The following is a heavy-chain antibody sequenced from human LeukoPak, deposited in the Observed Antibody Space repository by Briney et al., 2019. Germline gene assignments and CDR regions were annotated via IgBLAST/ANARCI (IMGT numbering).Heavy chain of an antibody. V-gene: IGHV3-48*03. CDR3: ARGDLRLPSPHYYYGMDV. D-gene: IGHD2-21*02. Sequence: PGGSLRLSCAASQFSLRSYEMNGVRQAPGKGVEWVSYISSGGSSIYYADSVKGRFTISRDNAKNSLYLQMNSLRVEDTAVYYCARGDLRLPSPHYYYGMDVWGQGTTVTVSS. J-gene: IGHJ6*02. CDR1: QFSLRSYE. CDR2: ISSGGSSI.